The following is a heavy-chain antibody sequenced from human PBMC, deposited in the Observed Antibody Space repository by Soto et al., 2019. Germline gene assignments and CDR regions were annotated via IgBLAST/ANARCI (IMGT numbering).Heavy chain of an antibody. CDR1: GGTFSSYA. V-gene: IGHV1-69*01. CDR3: AGELKVWVIQLWNLLDY. CDR2: IIPIFGTA. D-gene: IGHD5-18*01. J-gene: IGHJ4*02. Sequence: GAPVKVSSKASGGTFSSYAISWARQAPGQGLEWMGGIIPIFGTANYEQKFQDRVTITAAESTSTAYMELSSLRSGDTAVFYCAGELKVWVIQLWNLLDYGGRGTLVTVSP.